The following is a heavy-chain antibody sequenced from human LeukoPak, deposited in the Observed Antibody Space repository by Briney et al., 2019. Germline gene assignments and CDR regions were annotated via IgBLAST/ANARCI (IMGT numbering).Heavy chain of an antibody. V-gene: IGHV4-39*01. CDR1: GDSISRSGSY. J-gene: IGHJ1*01. CDR2: LYYTGRT. CDR3: ARRRYYDGSGYLE. D-gene: IGHD3-22*01. Sequence: KPSETLSLTCSVSGDSISRSGSYWDWIRQPPGKGLEWIGTLYYTGRTYYSPSLKSRVTMSVDTSNNQFSLNLRSVTAADTAVYCCARRRYYDGSGYLEWGQGTLLSVSS.